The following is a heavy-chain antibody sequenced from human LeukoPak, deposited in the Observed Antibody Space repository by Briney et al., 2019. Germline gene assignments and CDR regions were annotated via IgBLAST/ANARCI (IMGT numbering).Heavy chain of an antibody. CDR2: INHSGST. J-gene: IGHJ4*02. CDR3: ARVPSGEMATIGQQSVDY. V-gene: IGHV4-34*01. D-gene: IGHD5-24*01. CDR1: GFTFSSYA. Sequence: KSGGSLRLSCAASGFTFSSYAMSWIRQPPGKGLEWIGEINHSGSTNYNPSLKSRVTISVDTSKNQFSLKLSSVTAADTAVYYCARVPSGEMATIGQQSVDYWGQGTLVTVSS.